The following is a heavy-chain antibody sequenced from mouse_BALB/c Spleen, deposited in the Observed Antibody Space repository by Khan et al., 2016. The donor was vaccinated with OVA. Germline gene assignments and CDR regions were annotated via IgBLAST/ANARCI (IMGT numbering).Heavy chain of an antibody. CDR2: MFPGDGST. CDR3: ARGGYGGFAY. CDR1: GYTFTSYD. V-gene: IGHV1-85*01. J-gene: IGHJ3*01. Sequence: QVRLQQSGAELVKPGASVKLSCKASGYTFTSYDINWVRQRPEQGLEWIGWMFPGDGSTKYNENFKGKATLTTDKSSSTAYMQLSRLTSEDSGAYFVARGGYGGFAYWGQGTLVTVSA. D-gene: IGHD2-14*01.